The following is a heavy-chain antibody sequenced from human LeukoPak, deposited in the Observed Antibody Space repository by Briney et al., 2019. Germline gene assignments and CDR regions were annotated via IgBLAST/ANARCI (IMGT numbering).Heavy chain of an antibody. CDR2: TIPIFGTA. CDR1: GGTISSYA. D-gene: IGHD2-15*01. V-gene: IGHV1-69*01. CDR3: ARVCSGGSCYLRDAFDI. J-gene: IGHJ3*02. Sequence: SVRVSCKASGGTISSYAISWVRQAPGQGLEWMGGTIPIFGTANYARKFQGRVTITADESTSTAYMELSSLRSEDTAVYYCARVCSGGSCYLRDAFDIWGQGTMVTVSS.